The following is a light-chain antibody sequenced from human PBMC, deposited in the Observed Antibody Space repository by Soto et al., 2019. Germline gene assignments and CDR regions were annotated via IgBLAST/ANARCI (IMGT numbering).Light chain of an antibody. V-gene: IGKV1-5*03. CDR1: QTISDW. Sequence: DIQMTQSPSTLSASVGDRVTITCRASQTISDWLAWYQQKPGKAPKLLIYKASSLESGVPSRFSGGVSGTEFTLTISSLQPDDFATYYCQQYNSYSTWTFGQGTKVEIK. J-gene: IGKJ1*01. CDR2: KAS. CDR3: QQYNSYSTWT.